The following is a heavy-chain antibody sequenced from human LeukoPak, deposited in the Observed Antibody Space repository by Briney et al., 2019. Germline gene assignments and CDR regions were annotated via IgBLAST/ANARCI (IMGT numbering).Heavy chain of an antibody. J-gene: IGHJ6*03. V-gene: IGHV4-34*01. Sequence: SETLSLTCAVCGGSFSGYYWTWIRQFPGRGLEWIGEINDSGGTNYNPSLKRRVNVLVDTSKNQFSLKLTSVTAADTAVYYCARRVTVIYYMDLWGKGTTVTVSS. D-gene: IGHD3-22*01. CDR3: ARRVTVIYYMDL. CDR1: GGSFSGYY. CDR2: INDSGGT.